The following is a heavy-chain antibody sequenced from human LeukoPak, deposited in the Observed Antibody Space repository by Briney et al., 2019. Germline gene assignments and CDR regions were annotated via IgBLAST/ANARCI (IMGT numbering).Heavy chain of an antibody. D-gene: IGHD2-15*01. V-gene: IGHV4-30-4*01. CDR2: IYYSGST. J-gene: IGHJ4*02. Sequence: SETLSLTCTVSGGSISSGDYYWSWIRQPPGKGLEWIGYIYYSGSTYYNPSLKSRVTISVDTSKNQFSLKLGSVTAADTAVYYCARVNAGDCSGGSCFLPYFDYWGQGTLVTVFS. CDR3: ARVNAGDCSGGSCFLPYFDY. CDR1: GGSISSGDYY.